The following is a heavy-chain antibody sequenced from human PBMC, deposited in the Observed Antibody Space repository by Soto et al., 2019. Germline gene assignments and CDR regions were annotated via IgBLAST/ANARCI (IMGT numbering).Heavy chain of an antibody. CDR2: ISAYNGNT. D-gene: IGHD2-2*01. CDR3: ARTTIVVPTSGWFDP. J-gene: IGHJ5*02. Sequence: QVQLVQSGAEVKKPGASVKVSCTASGYTFTSYGISWVRQAPGQGLEWMGWISAYNGNTNYAQKLQGRVTMTTDTSTSTAYMELRSLRSDDTAVYYCARTTIVVPTSGWFDPWGQGTLVTVSS. CDR1: GYTFTSYG. V-gene: IGHV1-18*01.